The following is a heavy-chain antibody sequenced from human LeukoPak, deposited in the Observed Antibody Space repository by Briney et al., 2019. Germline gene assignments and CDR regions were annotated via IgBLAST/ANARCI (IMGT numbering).Heavy chain of an antibody. Sequence: ASVTVSFKASGYTFTSYYMHWVRQAPGQGREWMGIINPSGGSTSYAQKFQGRVTMTRDTSTSTVHMELSSLRSEDTAVYYCARGGSYYFDYWGQGTLVTVSS. V-gene: IGHV1-46*01. CDR1: GYTFTSYY. CDR2: INPSGGST. J-gene: IGHJ4*02. D-gene: IGHD3-10*01. CDR3: ARGGSYYFDY.